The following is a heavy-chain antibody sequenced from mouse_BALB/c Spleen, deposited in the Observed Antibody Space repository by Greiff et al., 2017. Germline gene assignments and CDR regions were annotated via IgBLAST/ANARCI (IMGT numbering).Heavy chain of an antibody. CDR1: GFTFSSFG. CDR2: ISSGSSTI. Sequence: EVKLVESGGGLVQPGGSRKLSCAASGFTFSSFGMHWVRQAPEKGLEWVAYISSGSSTIYYAETVKGRFTISRDNPKNTLFLQMTSLRSEDTAMYYCARGGYREAWFAYWGQGTLVTVSA. J-gene: IGHJ3*01. CDR3: ARGGYREAWFAY. D-gene: IGHD2-14*01. V-gene: IGHV5-17*02.